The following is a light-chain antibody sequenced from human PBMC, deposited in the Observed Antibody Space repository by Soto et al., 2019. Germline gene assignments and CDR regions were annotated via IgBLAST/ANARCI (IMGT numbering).Light chain of an antibody. CDR2: DTS. Sequence: EIVLTQSPATLSLSPWERATLSCRASQSVNNYLAWYQQKPGQAPRLLIYDTSDRASGIPARFSGSGSGTDFTLTISSLEPEDFAVFYCQQRSVWPWTFGQGTKVDI. CDR3: QQRSVWPWT. CDR1: QSVNNY. J-gene: IGKJ1*01. V-gene: IGKV3-11*01.